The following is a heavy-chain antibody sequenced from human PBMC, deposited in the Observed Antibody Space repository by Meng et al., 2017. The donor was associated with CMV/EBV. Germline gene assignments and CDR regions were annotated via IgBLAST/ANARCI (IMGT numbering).Heavy chain of an antibody. J-gene: IGHJ4*02. Sequence: QVQLLRSGAEVKKPGVSVNVSCNASGYSFSGYYMYWVRQAPGQGLEWMGWINPNSGGTNYAQKFQGRVTMTRDTSISTAYMELSRVRSDDTAVYYCARVQVRGEMATPAGYWGQGTLVTVSS. D-gene: IGHD5-24*01. CDR2: INPNSGGT. CDR3: ARVQVRGEMATPAGY. CDR1: GYSFSGYY. V-gene: IGHV1-2*02.